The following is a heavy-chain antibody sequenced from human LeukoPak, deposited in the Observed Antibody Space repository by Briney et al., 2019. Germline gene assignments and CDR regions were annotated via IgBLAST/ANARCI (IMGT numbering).Heavy chain of an antibody. CDR3: TRRLLWFGELTYYYGMDV. CDR1: GFTFGDYA. J-gene: IGHJ6*02. V-gene: IGHV3-49*03. D-gene: IGHD3-10*01. CDR2: IRSKAYGGTT. Sequence: GGSLRLSCTASGFTFGDYAMSWFRQAPGKGLEWVGFIRSKAYGGTTEYAASVKGRFTISRDDSKSIAYLQMNSLKTEDTAVYYCTRRLLWFGELTYYYGMDVWGQGTTVTVSS.